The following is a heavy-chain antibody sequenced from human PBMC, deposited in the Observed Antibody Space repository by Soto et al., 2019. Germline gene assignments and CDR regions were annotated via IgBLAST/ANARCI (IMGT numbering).Heavy chain of an antibody. J-gene: IGHJ5*02. D-gene: IGHD3-16*01. CDR1: GYTFTYYG. V-gene: IGHV1-18*01. Sequence: ASVKVSCKASGYTFTYYGISWVRQAPGQGLEWMGWISAYNGNTDYAQNLQGRVTMTTDTSTSTVYMELRSLTFDDTAVYYCARGGHESLPPYIWFDPWGQGPLVTVSS. CDR3: ARGGHESLPPYIWFDP. CDR2: ISAYNGNT.